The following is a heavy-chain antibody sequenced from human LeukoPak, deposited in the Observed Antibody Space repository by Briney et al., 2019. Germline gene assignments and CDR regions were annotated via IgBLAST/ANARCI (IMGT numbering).Heavy chain of an antibody. D-gene: IGHD4-11*01. Sequence: GGSLRLSCAASGFTFSTYSMNWVRQAPGKGLEWVSSISSSSNYIYYADSVKGRFTISRDNAKNSLYLQMNSLRDEDTAVYYCARLTTLQAGYWGQGTLVTVSA. CDR1: GFTFSTYS. J-gene: IGHJ4*02. CDR2: ISSSSNYI. V-gene: IGHV3-21*01. CDR3: ARLTTLQAGY.